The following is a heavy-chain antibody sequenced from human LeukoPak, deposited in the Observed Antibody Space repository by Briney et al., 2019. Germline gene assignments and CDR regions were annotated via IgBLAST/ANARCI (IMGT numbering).Heavy chain of an antibody. CDR3: TRGSIAYYYMDV. Sequence: SETLSLTCTVSGGSISSGSYYWSWIRQPAGKGLEWIGRIYTSGSTNYNPSLKSRVTISVDTSKNQFSLKLSSVTAADTAVYYCTRGSIAYYYMDVWGKGTTVTISS. J-gene: IGHJ6*03. D-gene: IGHD3-22*01. CDR2: IYTSGST. CDR1: GGSISSGSYY. V-gene: IGHV4-61*02.